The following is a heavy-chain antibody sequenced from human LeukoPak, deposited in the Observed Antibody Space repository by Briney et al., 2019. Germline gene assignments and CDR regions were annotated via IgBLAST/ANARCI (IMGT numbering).Heavy chain of an antibody. J-gene: IGHJ4*02. CDR1: GFTFSSYE. D-gene: IGHD6-19*01. Sequence: PGGSLRLSCAASGFTFSSYEMNWVRQAPGKGLEWVSYISSSGSTIYYADPVKGRFTISRDNAKNSLYLQMNSLRAEDTAVYYCARSGSGWYRYYFDYWGQGTLVTVSS. CDR2: ISSSGSTI. CDR3: ARSGSGWYRYYFDY. V-gene: IGHV3-48*03.